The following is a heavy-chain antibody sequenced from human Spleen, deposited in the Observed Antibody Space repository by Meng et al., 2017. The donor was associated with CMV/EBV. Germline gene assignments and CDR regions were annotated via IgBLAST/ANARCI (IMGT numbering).Heavy chain of an antibody. CDR3: ARRVVGGRVDY. D-gene: IGHD2-15*01. Sequence: GGSLRLSCAASGFTFSSYGMHWVRQAPGKGLEWVAVIWYDGSNKYYADSVKGRFTISRDNSKNTLYLQMNSLRAEDTAVYYCARRVVGGRVDYWGQGTLVTVSS. J-gene: IGHJ4*02. V-gene: IGHV3-33*01. CDR1: GFTFSSYG. CDR2: IWYDGSNK.